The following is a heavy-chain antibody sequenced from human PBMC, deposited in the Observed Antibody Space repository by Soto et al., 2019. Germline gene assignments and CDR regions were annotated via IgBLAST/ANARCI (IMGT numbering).Heavy chain of an antibody. CDR2: INAGNGNT. Sequence: QVQLVHSGPEVKKPGASVKLSCKASGYTFTSYAIHWVRQAPGQRLEWMGWINAGNGNTKYSQNFQGRVYITRDTSASTAYMELNSLRSEDTAIYYCARGLAAAGTIGWFDPWGQGTLVTVSS. J-gene: IGHJ5*02. V-gene: IGHV1-3*01. CDR1: GYTFTSYA. D-gene: IGHD6-13*01. CDR3: ARGLAAAGTIGWFDP.